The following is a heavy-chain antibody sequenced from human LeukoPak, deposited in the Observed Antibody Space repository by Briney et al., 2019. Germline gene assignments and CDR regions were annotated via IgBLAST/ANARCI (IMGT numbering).Heavy chain of an antibody. CDR3: APIVVVPAAMPVQFDY. CDR1: GGSISSSSYY. D-gene: IGHD2-2*01. J-gene: IGHJ4*02. V-gene: IGHV4-39*01. CDR2: IYYSGST. Sequence: NPSETLSLTCTVSGGSISSSSYYWGWIRQPPWKGLEWIGSIYYSGSTYYNPSLKSRVTISVDTSKNQFSLKLSSVTAADTAVYYCAPIVVVPAAMPVQFDYWGQGTLVTVSS.